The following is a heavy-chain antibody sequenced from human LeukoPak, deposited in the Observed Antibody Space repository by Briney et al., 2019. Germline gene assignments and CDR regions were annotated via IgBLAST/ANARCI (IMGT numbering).Heavy chain of an antibody. CDR1: GGSISSSSYY. Sequence: SETLSLTCTVSGGSISSSSYYWGWIRQPPGKGLEWIGSIYYSGSTYYNPSLKSRVTISVDTSKNQFSLKLSSVTAADTAVYYCAREREALRKYYFDYWGQGTLVTVSS. CDR3: AREREALRKYYFDY. D-gene: IGHD5-12*01. V-gene: IGHV4-39*02. CDR2: IYYSGST. J-gene: IGHJ4*02.